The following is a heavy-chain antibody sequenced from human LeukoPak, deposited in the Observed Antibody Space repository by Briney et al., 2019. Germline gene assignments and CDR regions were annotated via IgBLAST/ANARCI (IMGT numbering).Heavy chain of an antibody. CDR1: GGSISSGDYY. D-gene: IGHD2-2*01. J-gene: IGHJ6*03. CDR3: ARGSWGYCSSTSCALDYYYMDV. Sequence: SETLSLTCTVSGGSISSGDYYWSWIRQPPGKGLEWIGYIYYSGSTYYNPSLKSRVTISVHTSKNQFSLKLSSVTAADTAVYYCARGSWGYCSSTSCALDYYYMDVWGKGTTVTVSS. CDR2: IYYSGST. V-gene: IGHV4-30-4*08.